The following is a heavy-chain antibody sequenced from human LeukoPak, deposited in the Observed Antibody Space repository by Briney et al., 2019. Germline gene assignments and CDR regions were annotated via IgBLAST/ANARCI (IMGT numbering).Heavy chain of an antibody. CDR1: GYTFTGYF. D-gene: IGHD2-15*01. CDR2: ISAYNGNT. CDR3: ARDVVGPPASMDV. Sequence: GASVKVSCKASGYTFTGYFIHWVRQAPGQGLEWMGWISAYNGNTNYAQKLQGRVTMTTDTSTSTAYMELRSLRSDDTAVYYCARDVVGPPASMDVWGQGTTVTVSS. J-gene: IGHJ6*02. V-gene: IGHV1-18*04.